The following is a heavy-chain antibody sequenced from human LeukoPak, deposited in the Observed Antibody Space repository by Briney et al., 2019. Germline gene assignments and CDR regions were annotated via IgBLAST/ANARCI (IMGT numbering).Heavy chain of an antibody. J-gene: IGHJ5*02. CDR2: IGGRGTST. CDR1: GFRFSDFT. V-gene: IGHV3-23*01. Sequence: GGSLRLSCAASGFRFSDFTMTWVRQAPGKGPEWVLAIGGRGTSTYYADSLGGRFTISRDNSKDMLYLQMNSLKVEDTATYYCGKEGGAWGQGTKVTVSS. CDR3: GKEGGA. D-gene: IGHD3-16*01.